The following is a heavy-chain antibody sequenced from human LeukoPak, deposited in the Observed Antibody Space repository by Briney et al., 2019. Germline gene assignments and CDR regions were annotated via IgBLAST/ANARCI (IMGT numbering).Heavy chain of an antibody. CDR1: GGSISSSSYY. CDR3: ARSYQLHTDWFDP. Sequence: PSETLSLTCTVSGGSISSSSYYWSWIRQPAGKGLEWIGRIYTSGSTNYNPSLKSRVTISVDTSKNQFSLRLSSVTAADTAVYYCARSYQLHTDWFDPWGQGTLVTVSS. V-gene: IGHV4-61*02. D-gene: IGHD2-2*01. J-gene: IGHJ5*02. CDR2: IYTSGST.